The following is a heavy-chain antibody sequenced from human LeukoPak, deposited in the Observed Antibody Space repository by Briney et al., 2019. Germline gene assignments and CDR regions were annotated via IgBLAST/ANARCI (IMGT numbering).Heavy chain of an antibody. J-gene: IGHJ3*02. CDR2: IIPIFGTA. Sequence: SVKVSCKASGGTFSSYAISWVRQAPGQGLEWMGGIIPIFGTANYAQKFQGRVTITTDESTSTAYMELSSLRSEDTAVYYCARSISSSSYAFDIWGQGTMVTVSS. CDR1: GGTFSSYA. CDR3: ARSISSSSYAFDI. V-gene: IGHV1-69*05. D-gene: IGHD6-6*01.